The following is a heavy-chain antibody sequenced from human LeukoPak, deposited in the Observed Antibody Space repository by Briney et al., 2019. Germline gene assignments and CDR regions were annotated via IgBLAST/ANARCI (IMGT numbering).Heavy chain of an antibody. CDR2: INHSGST. CDR1: GGSFSGYY. D-gene: IGHD2-21*01. J-gene: IGHJ4*02. CDR3: ARLGPGWGLYYFDY. Sequence: PSETLSLTCAVYGGSFSGYYWSWIRQPPGKGLEWIGEINHSGSTNYNPSLKSRVTISVDTSKNQFSLKLSSVTAADTAVYYCARLGPGWGLYYFDYRGQGPLVTLSS. V-gene: IGHV4-34*01.